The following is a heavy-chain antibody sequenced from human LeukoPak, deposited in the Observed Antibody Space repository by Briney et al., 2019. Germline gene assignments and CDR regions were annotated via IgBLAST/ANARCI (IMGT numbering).Heavy chain of an antibody. D-gene: IGHD5/OR15-5a*01. CDR1: GFTFSSYG. V-gene: IGHV3-30*03. CDR2: MSYDGSKE. CDR3: LVWKHVFDR. Sequence: GGSLRLSCAASGFTFSSYGMHWVRQAPGKGLEWVAVMSYDGSKEYYADSVKGRFTISRDDSKNTLYLQMNSLRVEDTAVYYCLVWKHVFDRWGQGTLVTVSS. J-gene: IGHJ5*02.